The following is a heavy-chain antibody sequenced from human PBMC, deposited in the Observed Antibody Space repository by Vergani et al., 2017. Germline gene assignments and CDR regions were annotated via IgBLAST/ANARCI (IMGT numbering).Heavy chain of an antibody. D-gene: IGHD2-2*01. CDR1: GFTLSNYD. V-gene: IGHV3-30*02. J-gene: IGHJ4*02. CDR3: ARGLLQCSSTSCYYY. Sequence: QVQLVESGGGVVQRGGSLRLSCATSGFTLSNYDMQWIRQGPGKGLEFVAFIQFDGSNQYYADSVKGRFTLSRDNAKNTLYLQMNSLRAEDTAVYYCARGLLQCSSTSCYYYWGQGTLVTVSS. CDR2: IQFDGSNQ.